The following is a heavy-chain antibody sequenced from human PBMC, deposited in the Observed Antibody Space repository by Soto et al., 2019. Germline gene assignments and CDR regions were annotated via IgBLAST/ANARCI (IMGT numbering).Heavy chain of an antibody. CDR3: ARTGDYGYYGMDV. V-gene: IGHV4-30-4*08. D-gene: IGHD4-17*01. CDR1: GGSISSGGYY. J-gene: IGHJ6*02. CDR2: IYYSGST. Sequence: SETLSLTCTVSGGSISSGGYYWSWIRQHPGKGLEWIGYIYYSGSTYYNPSLKSRVTISVDTSKNQFSLKLSSVTAADTAVYYCARTGDYGYYGMDVWGQGTTVTVSS.